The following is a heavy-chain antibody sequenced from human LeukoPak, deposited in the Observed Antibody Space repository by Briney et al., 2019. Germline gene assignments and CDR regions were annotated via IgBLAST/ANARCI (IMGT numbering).Heavy chain of an antibody. Sequence: GRSLRLSCAASGFTFSSHGMHWVRQAPGKGLEWVAVIWYDGSDKYYAGSVKGRFTISRDNSKNTLYLQMTSLRADDTAVYYCARDRVLHYFDYWGQGALVTVSS. CDR2: IWYDGSDK. V-gene: IGHV3-33*01. D-gene: IGHD3-16*01. CDR3: ARDRVLHYFDY. J-gene: IGHJ4*02. CDR1: GFTFSSHG.